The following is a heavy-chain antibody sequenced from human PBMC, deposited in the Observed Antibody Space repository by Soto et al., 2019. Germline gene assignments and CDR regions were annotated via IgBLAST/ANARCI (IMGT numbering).Heavy chain of an antibody. CDR3: ARMYSSSCYAGGGWFDP. V-gene: IGHV4-34*01. Sequence: LSLTCAVYGGSFSGYYWSWIRQPPGKGLEWIGEINHSGSTNYNPSLKSRVTISVDTSKNQFSLKLSSVTAADTAVYYCARMYSSSCYAGGGWFDPWGQRSLVTV. J-gene: IGHJ5*02. CDR2: INHSGST. D-gene: IGHD6-13*01. CDR1: GGSFSGYY.